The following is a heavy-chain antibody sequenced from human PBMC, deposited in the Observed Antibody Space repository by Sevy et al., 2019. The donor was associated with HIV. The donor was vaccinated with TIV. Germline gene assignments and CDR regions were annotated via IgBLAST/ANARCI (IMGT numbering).Heavy chain of an antibody. CDR2: ITHSGNT. Sequence: SETLSLTCAVYGGSFSGYSRNWIRQSPERGLEWIGEITHSGNTNYISSLKSRVTISKATSNNQFSLKLNSVSAADTAVYYCARGKDVSGTFDIWGQGTGVTVSS. CDR1: GGSFSGYS. J-gene: IGHJ3*02. V-gene: IGHV4-34*01. CDR3: ARGKDVSGTFDI.